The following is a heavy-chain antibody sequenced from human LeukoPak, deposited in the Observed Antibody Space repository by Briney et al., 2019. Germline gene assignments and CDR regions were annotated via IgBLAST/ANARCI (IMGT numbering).Heavy chain of an antibody. V-gene: IGHV3-7*01. CDR1: GFTFSSYW. CDR3: ARLLPVGSGAFDY. D-gene: IGHD1-26*01. Sequence: GGSLRLSCAASGFTFSSYWMSWVRQAPGKGLEWVANLKQDGSEKYYVDSVKGRFTISRDNAKNSLYLQMNSLRAEDMAVYYCARLLPVGSGAFDYWGQGTLVTVSS. CDR2: LKQDGSEK. J-gene: IGHJ4*02.